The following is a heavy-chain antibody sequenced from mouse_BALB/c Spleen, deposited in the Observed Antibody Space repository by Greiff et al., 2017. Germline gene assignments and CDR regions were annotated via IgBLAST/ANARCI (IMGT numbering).Heavy chain of an antibody. CDR2: IDPENGDT. D-gene: IGHD2-3*01. CDR3: NAPDGYYQYYFDY. V-gene: IGHV14-4*02. CDR1: GFNIKDYY. J-gene: IGHJ2*01. Sequence: VHVKQSGAELVRSGASVKLSCTASGFNIKDYYMHWVKQRPEQGLEWIGWIDPENGDTEYAPKFQGKATMTADTSSNTAYLQLSSLTSEDTAVYYCNAPDGYYQYYFDYWGQGTTLTVSS.